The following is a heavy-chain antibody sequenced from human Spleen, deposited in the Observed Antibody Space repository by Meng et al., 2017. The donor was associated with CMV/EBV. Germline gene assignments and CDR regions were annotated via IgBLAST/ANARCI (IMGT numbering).Heavy chain of an antibody. CDR1: GYTFTGYY. V-gene: IGHV1-2*02. D-gene: IGHD2-15*01. Sequence: ASVKVSCKASGYTFTGYYMHWVRQVPGQGLEWMGWINSNSGGTNYAQKFQGRVTMTRDTSISTAYMELSRLRSDDTAVYYCARESQGVGDYSDYWGQGTLVTVSS. CDR2: INSNSGGT. J-gene: IGHJ4*02. CDR3: ARESQGVGDYSDY.